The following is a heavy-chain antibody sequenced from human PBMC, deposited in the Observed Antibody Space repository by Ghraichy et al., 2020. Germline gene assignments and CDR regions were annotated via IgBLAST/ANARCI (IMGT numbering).Heavy chain of an antibody. J-gene: IGHJ4*02. CDR2: ISGVTT. CDR1: GFTFSSYA. Sequence: GGSLRLSCAASGFTFSSYAMSWVRQAPGKGLEWVSTISGVTTFYADSVKGRFTISRDNSKNTLSLQMNSPRAEDTAVYYCAKDPYSSGWYFDYWGQGTLVTVSS. D-gene: IGHD6-19*01. V-gene: IGHV3-23*01. CDR3: AKDPYSSGWYFDY.